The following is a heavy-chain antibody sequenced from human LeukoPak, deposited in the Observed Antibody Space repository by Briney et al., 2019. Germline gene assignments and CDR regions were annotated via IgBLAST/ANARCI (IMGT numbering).Heavy chain of an antibody. Sequence: SQTLSLTCTVSGGSISSGGYYWSWIRQHPGKGLEWIGYIYYRGSTYYNPSLKSRVTISVDTSKNQFSLKLSSVTAADTAVYYCAKTVPPRGMDVWGQGTTVTVSS. CDR3: AKTVPPRGMDV. CDR2: IYYRGST. V-gene: IGHV4-31*03. CDR1: GGSISSGGYY. D-gene: IGHD4-17*01. J-gene: IGHJ6*02.